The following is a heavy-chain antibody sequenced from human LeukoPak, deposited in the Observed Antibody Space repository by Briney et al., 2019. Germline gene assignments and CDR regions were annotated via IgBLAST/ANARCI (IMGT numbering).Heavy chain of an antibody. Sequence: ASVKVSFKASGYTFTSYDINWVRQATGQGLEWMGWMNPNSGNTGYAQKFQGRVTMTRNTSISTAYMELSSLRSEDTAVYYCARNRYSSSWYYYYYYYMDVWGKGTTVTISS. CDR1: GYTFTSYD. D-gene: IGHD6-13*01. V-gene: IGHV1-8*01. J-gene: IGHJ6*03. CDR2: MNPNSGNT. CDR3: ARNRYSSSWYYYYYYYMDV.